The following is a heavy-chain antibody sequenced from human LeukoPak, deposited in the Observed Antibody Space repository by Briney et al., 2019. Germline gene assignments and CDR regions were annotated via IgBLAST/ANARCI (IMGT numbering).Heavy chain of an antibody. J-gene: IGHJ4*02. CDR1: GGTFSSYA. V-gene: IGHV1-69*13. CDR2: IIPIFGTA. Sequence: SVKVSCKASGGTFSSYAISWARQAPGQGLEWMGGIIPIFGTANYAQKFQGRVTITADESMSTAYMELSSLRSEDTAVYYCARDRSSGCFDYWGQGTLVTVSS. D-gene: IGHD6-19*01. CDR3: ARDRSSGCFDY.